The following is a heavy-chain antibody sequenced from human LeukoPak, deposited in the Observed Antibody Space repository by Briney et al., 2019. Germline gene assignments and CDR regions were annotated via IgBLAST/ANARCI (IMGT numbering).Heavy chain of an antibody. CDR3: ARAGGGYNFKLLRAFDI. Sequence: ASVTVSCKASGYTFTGYYMHWVRQAPGQGLEWMGWINPNSGGTNYAQKFQGRVTMTRDTSISTAYMELSRLRSDDTAVYYCARAGGGYNFKLLRAFDIWGQGTMVTVSS. CDR1: GYTFTGYY. D-gene: IGHD5-12*01. J-gene: IGHJ3*02. CDR2: INPNSGGT. V-gene: IGHV1-2*02.